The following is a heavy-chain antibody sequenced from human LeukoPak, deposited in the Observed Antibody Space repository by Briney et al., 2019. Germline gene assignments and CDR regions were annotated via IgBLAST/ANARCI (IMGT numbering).Heavy chain of an antibody. CDR1: GYTFTSYD. CDR2: MNPNSGNT. D-gene: IGHD3-22*01. Sequence: GASVKVSCKASGYTFTSYDINWVRQATGQGLEWMGWMNPNSGNTGYAQKFQGRVTITRNTSISTAYMELSSLRSEDTAVYYCARVMIVEGFDYWGQGTLVTVSS. V-gene: IGHV1-8*03. CDR3: ARVMIVEGFDY. J-gene: IGHJ4*02.